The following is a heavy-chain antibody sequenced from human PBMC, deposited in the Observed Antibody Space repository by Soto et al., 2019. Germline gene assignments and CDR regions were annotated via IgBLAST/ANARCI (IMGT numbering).Heavy chain of an antibody. CDR2: IKEDGSKK. J-gene: IGHJ4*02. CDR1: GFTFRTYW. Sequence: EVQLVESGGGLVQPGGSLRLSCAASGFTFRTYWMNWVRQAPGKGLEWVANIKEDGSKKNFVDSVKGRFTISRDNAKNLLYLQMNSLRTEDTAVYYCARDGENWNAFDYWGQGTLVTVPS. V-gene: IGHV3-7*01. D-gene: IGHD1-1*01. CDR3: ARDGENWNAFDY.